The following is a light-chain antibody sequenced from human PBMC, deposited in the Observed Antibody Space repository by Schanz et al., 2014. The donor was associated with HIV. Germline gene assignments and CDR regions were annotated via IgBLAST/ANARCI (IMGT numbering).Light chain of an antibody. V-gene: IGLV2-14*02. CDR2: EVS. CDR1: SSDGGSYNL. CDR3: SSYASSTTYV. Sequence: QSALTQPASVSGSLGQSITISCTGTSSDGGSYNLVSWYQQHPGKAPKVMIFEVSKRPSGVSNRFSGSKSGSTASLTIFGLQAEDEADYYCSSYASSTTYVFGTGTKLTVL. J-gene: IGLJ1*01.